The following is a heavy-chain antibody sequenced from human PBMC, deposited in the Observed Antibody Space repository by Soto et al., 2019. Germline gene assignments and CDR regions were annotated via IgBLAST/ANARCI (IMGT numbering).Heavy chain of an antibody. D-gene: IGHD6-19*01. CDR3: ARRYGTYSSGWYTIYY. J-gene: IGHJ4*02. V-gene: IGHV1-8*01. Sequence: RASVKVSCKASGYTFTSYDMNWVRQATGQGLEWMGWMNPNSGKTGYAQKFQGRVTMTRNTSISTAYMELSSLRSEDTAVYYCARRYGTYSSGWYTIYYWGPGTMLTV. CDR1: GYTFTSYD. CDR2: MNPNSGKT.